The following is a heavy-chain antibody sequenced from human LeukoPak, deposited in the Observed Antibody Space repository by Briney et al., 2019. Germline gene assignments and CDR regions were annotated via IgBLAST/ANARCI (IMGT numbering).Heavy chain of an antibody. CDR2: INHSGST. J-gene: IGHJ4*02. V-gene: IGHV4-34*01. Sequence: SETLSLTCAVSGGSFSGYYWSWIRQPPGKGLEWIGEINHSGSTNYNPSLKSRVTISVDTSKNQFSLKLSSVTAADTAVYYCARAPGYSSSWYPPFDYWGQGTLVTVSS. CDR3: ARAPGYSSSWYPPFDY. CDR1: GGSFSGYY. D-gene: IGHD6-13*01.